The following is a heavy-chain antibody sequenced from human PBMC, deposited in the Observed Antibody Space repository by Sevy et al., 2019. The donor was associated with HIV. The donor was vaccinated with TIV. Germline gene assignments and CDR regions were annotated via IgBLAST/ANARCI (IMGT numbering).Heavy chain of an antibody. D-gene: IGHD2-2*02. CDR1: GFTFSSYA. CDR3: AKGRQYCSSSSCYRPYYYGMDV. J-gene: IGHJ6*02. CDR2: ISGSGGST. Sequence: GESLKISCAASGFTFSSYAMSWVRQGPGKGLEWVSAISGSGGSTYYADSVKGRFTISRDNSKNTLYLQMNSVRAEDTAVYYCAKGRQYCSSSSCYRPYYYGMDVWGQGTTVTVSS. V-gene: IGHV3-23*01.